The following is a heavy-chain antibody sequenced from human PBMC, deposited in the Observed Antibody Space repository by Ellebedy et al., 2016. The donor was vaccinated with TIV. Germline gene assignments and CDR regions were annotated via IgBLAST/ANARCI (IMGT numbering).Heavy chain of an antibody. CDR3: ARGKVLFDY. CDR1: GFTFSKYA. Sequence: GGSLRLXXAASGFTFSKYAMSWVRQAPGKGLEWVSSLSGTGNNIYYRGSVKGRFTISRDYSNNTLYLQMNNLGADDTAIYYCARGKVLFDYWGQGTVVTVSS. J-gene: IGHJ4*02. CDR2: LSGTGNNI. V-gene: IGHV3-23*01.